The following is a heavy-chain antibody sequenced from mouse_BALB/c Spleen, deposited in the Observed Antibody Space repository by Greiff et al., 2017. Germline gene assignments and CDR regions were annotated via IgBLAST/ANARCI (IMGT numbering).Heavy chain of an antibody. D-gene: IGHD1-1*01. J-gene: IGHJ1*01. CDR1: GYSITSDYA. CDR2: ISYSGST. V-gene: IGHV3-2*02. Sequence: EVQLVESGPGLVKPSQSLSLTCTVTGYSITSDYAWNWIRQFPGNKLEWMGYISYSGSTSYNPSLKSRISITRDTSKNQFFLQLNSVTTEDTATYYCASFGSSKSYWYVDVWGAGTTVTVSS. CDR3: ASFGSSKSYWYVDV.